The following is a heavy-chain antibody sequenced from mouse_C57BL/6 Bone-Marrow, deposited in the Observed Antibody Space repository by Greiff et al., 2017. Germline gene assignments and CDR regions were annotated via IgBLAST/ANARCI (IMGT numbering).Heavy chain of an antibody. Sequence: QVQLQQSGPELVKPGASVKISCKASGYTFTDYYINWVKQRPGQGLEWIGWIFPGSGSTYYNEKFKGKATLTVDKSSSTAYMLLSSLTSEDSAVYFCAKGDYYSNYAYAMDYWGQGTSVTVSS. V-gene: IGHV1-75*01. CDR1: GYTFTDYY. D-gene: IGHD2-5*01. J-gene: IGHJ4*01. CDR2: IFPGSGST. CDR3: AKGDYYSNYAYAMDY.